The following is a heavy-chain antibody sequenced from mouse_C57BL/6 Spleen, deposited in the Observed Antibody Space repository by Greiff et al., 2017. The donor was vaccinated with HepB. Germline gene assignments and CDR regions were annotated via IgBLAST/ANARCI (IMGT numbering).Heavy chain of an antibody. D-gene: IGHD3-1*01. CDR3: ARGAFYYAMDY. CDR2: IHPNSGST. J-gene: IGHJ4*01. V-gene: IGHV1-64*01. CDR1: GYTFTSYW. Sequence: QVQLKQPGAELVKPGASVKLSCKASGYTFTSYWMHWVKQRPGQGLEWIGMIHPNSGSTNYNEKFKSKATLTVDKSSSTAYMQLSSLTSEDSAVYYCARGAFYYAMDYWGQGTSGTVSS.